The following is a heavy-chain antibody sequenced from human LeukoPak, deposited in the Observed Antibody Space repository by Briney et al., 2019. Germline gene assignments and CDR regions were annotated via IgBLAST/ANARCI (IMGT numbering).Heavy chain of an antibody. CDR3: AKGSRGVSGYVADY. D-gene: IGHD5-12*01. Sequence: PGGSLRLSCASSGFTISSYGMHWVRKAPSKGLEWVTFIRYDGSNKYYADSEKGRFTISRENSKNTLYLQMNSLRAEDTAVYFCAKGSRGVSGYVADYGGQGTLVTVSS. V-gene: IGHV3-30*02. J-gene: IGHJ4*01. CDR2: IRYDGSNK. CDR1: GFTISSYG.